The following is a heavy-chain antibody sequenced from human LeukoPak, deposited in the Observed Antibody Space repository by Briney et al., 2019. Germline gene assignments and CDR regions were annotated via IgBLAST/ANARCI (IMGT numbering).Heavy chain of an antibody. CDR1: GGSVSSGSYY. CDR2: IDYSGST. Sequence: SETLSLTCTVSGGSVSSGSYYWNWIRQPPGKGLEWIGCIDYSGSTYYNPSLKSRVTVSADTSKNQFPLKLTSVTAADTAVYYCARRWYHAYCDYWGQGTLVTVSS. CDR3: ARRWYHAYCDY. J-gene: IGHJ4*02. V-gene: IGHV4-61*01. D-gene: IGHD2-15*01.